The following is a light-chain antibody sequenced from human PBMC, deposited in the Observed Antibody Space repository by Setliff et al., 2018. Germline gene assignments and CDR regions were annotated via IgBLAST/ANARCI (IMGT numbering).Light chain of an antibody. J-gene: IGLJ1*01. CDR3: SSYTSSSTQV. Sequence: QSVLTQPASVSGSPGQSITISCTGTSSDVGGYSYVSWYQQHPGKAPKLMIYDVSNRPSGVSNRFSGSKSGNTASLTISGLQAEDEADYYCSSYTSSSTQVFGTGTKGTVL. CDR1: SSDVGGYSY. CDR2: DVS. V-gene: IGLV2-14*03.